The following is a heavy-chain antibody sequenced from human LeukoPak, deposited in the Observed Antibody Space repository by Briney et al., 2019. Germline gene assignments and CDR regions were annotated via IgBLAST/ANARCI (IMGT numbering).Heavy chain of an antibody. CDR1: GGSFSGYY. J-gene: IGHJ6*03. Sequence: SETLSLTCAVYGGSFSGYYWSWIRQPPGKGLEWIGEINHSGSTNYNPSLKSRVTISVDTSKSQFSLKLSSVTAADTAVYYCARGVVAALYYYYYYMDVWGKGTTVTVSS. CDR2: INHSGST. V-gene: IGHV4-34*01. D-gene: IGHD6-19*01. CDR3: ARGVVAALYYYYYYMDV.